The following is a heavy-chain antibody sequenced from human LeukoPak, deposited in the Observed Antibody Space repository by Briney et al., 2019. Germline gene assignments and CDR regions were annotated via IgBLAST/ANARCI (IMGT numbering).Heavy chain of an antibody. CDR3: ASGSRSSVSFDI. V-gene: IGHV3-33*07. CDR1: GFTFSSYG. J-gene: IGHJ3*02. D-gene: IGHD6-6*01. Sequence: GVSLRLSCAASGFTFSSYGMYWVRQAPGKGLEWVAVIWYDGSNKYYGDSVKGRFTISRDNSKNTLYLQMNSLRAEDTAVYYCASGSRSSVSFDIWGQGTMVTVSS. CDR2: IWYDGSNK.